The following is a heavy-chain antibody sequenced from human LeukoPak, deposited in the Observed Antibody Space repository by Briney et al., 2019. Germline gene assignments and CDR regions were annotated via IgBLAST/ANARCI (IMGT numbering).Heavy chain of an antibody. Sequence: GGSLRLSCAASGFTFSSYRMNWVRQAPGKGLEWVSYISSSSSTIYYADSVKGRFTISRDNAKNSLYLQMNSLRAEDTAVYYCAREGTAAAAPGGYYGMDVWGQGTTVTVSS. V-gene: IGHV3-48*01. CDR2: ISSSSSTI. J-gene: IGHJ6*02. CDR3: AREGTAAAAPGGYYGMDV. D-gene: IGHD6-13*01. CDR1: GFTFSSYR.